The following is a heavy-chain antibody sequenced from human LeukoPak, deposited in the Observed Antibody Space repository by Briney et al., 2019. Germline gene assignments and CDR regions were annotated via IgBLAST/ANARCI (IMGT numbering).Heavy chain of an antibody. CDR1: GFTFSTYA. CDR2: VSGSGSST. J-gene: IGHJ6*02. D-gene: IGHD3-3*01. CDR3: AKDRNAIFGDV. V-gene: IGHV3-23*01. Sequence: PGASLRVSCAASGFTFSTYAMSWVRQAPGKGLEWVSTVSGSGSSTYYADSVKGRFTISRDNSKNTLYLQMHSLRAEDTAIYYCAKDRNAIFGDVWGQGTTVTVSS.